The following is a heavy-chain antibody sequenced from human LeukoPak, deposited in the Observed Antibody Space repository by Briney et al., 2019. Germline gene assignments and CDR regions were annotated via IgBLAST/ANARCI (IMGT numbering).Heavy chain of an antibody. CDR1: GYTFTFNY. V-gene: IGHV1-2*06. Sequence: GASVKLSCKASGYTFTFNYMHWVRHAPGQGLELMGRINPNSGGTIYGQKYQCRVTMTRDRSISTGDMEKSRLRSDDTAVYYCARYCSSTSCVEAPSASYYFDYWGQGTLVTVSS. D-gene: IGHD2-2*01. J-gene: IGHJ4*02. CDR2: INPNSGGT. CDR3: ARYCSSTSCVEAPSASYYFDY.